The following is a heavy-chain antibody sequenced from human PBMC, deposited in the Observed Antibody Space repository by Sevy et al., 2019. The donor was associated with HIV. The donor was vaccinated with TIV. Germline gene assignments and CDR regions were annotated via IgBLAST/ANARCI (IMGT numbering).Heavy chain of an antibody. CDR1: GFTFRTYA. D-gene: IGHD1-26*01. CDR2: ISSNGDND. CDR3: ARGPEWELTSFLSH. V-gene: IGHV3-30-3*01. Sequence: GGSLRLSCADSGFTFRTYAFHWVRQAPGRGLEWIGLISSNGDNDLYANSVRGRFTISRDNSMNILYLQMTSLTPDDTAVYYCARGPEWELTSFLSHWGQGTLVTVSS. J-gene: IGHJ4*02.